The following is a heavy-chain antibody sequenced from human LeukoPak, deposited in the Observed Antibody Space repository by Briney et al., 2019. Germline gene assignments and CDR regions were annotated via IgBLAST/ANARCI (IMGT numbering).Heavy chain of an antibody. V-gene: IGHV4-59*01. CDR2: IYYSGST. J-gene: IGHJ4*02. D-gene: IGHD1-26*01. Sequence: SETLSLTCTVSGGSISSYCWSWIRQPPGKGLEWIGYIYYSGSTNYNPSLKSRVTISVDTSKNQFSLKLSSVTAADTAVYYCARDRGVGWELGFDYWGQGTLVTVSS. CDR3: ARDRGVGWELGFDY. CDR1: GGSISSYC.